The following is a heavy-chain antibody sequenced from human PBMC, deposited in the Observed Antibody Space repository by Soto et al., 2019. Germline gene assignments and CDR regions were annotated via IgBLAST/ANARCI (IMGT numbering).Heavy chain of an antibody. J-gene: IGHJ4*02. Sequence: GGSLRLSCAASGFTFSSYAMHWVRQAPGKGLEWVAVISYDGSNKYYADSVKGRFTISRDNSKNTLYLQMNSLRAEDTAVYYCARAPTDSSGPYYWGQGTLVTVSS. CDR2: ISYDGSNK. CDR3: ARAPTDSSGPYY. CDR1: GFTFSSYA. D-gene: IGHD6-19*01. V-gene: IGHV3-30-3*01.